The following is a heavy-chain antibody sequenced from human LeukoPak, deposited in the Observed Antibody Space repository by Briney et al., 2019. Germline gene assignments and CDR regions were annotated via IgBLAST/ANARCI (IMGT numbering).Heavy chain of an antibody. D-gene: IGHD3-16*01. V-gene: IGHV7-4-1*02. J-gene: IGHJ5*02. Sequence: GASVTVSCKASGYTFTSYAMNWVRQAPGQGLEWMGWINTNTGNPTYAQGFTGRFVFSLDTSVSTAYLQISSLKAEDTAVYYFGRDRPSYGGAEKNWFTPGGGEPRVTVSS. CDR2: INTNTGNP. CDR1: GYTFTSYA. CDR3: GRDRPSYGGAEKNWFTP.